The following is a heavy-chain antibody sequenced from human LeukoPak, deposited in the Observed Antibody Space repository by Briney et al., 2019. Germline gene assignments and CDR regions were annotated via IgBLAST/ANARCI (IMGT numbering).Heavy chain of an antibody. CDR3: ARVGSENGFDY. Sequence: GASVKVSCKASGYTFTSYGISWVRQAPGQGLEWMGGIIPIFGTANYAQKFQGRVTITADESTSTAYMELSSLRSEDTAVYYCARVGSENGFDYWGQGTLVTVSS. J-gene: IGHJ4*02. CDR1: GYTFTSYG. CDR2: IIPIFGTA. V-gene: IGHV1-69*13. D-gene: IGHD1-26*01.